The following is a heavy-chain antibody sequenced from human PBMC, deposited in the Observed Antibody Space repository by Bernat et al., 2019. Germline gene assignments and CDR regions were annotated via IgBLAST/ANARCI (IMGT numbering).Heavy chain of an antibody. CDR3: ARGYCSSTSCYFYYYYGMDV. CDR1: GFTFSNYA. CDR2: ISGSGGST. D-gene: IGHD2-2*01. Sequence: EVQLLESGGGLVQPGGSLRLSCAASGFTFSNYAMSWVRQAPGKGLEWVSVISGSGGSTYYADSVKGRFTISRDNSKNTLYLQMNSLRAEDTAVYYCARGYCSSTSCYFYYYYGMDVWGQGTTVTVSS. V-gene: IGHV3-23*01. J-gene: IGHJ6*02.